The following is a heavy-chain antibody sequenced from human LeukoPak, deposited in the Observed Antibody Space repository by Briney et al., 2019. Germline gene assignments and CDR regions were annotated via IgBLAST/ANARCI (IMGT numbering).Heavy chain of an antibody. J-gene: IGHJ4*02. CDR1: GFTFSNYA. Sequence: GGSLRLSCAASGFTFSNYAMSWVRQAPGKGLEWVSAISGSASSTYHADSVKGRFTISRDNSKNTLYLQMNSLRAEDTAVYYCARDTGQDIVVVPAANFDYWGQGTLVTVSS. D-gene: IGHD2-2*01. CDR2: ISGSASST. CDR3: ARDTGQDIVVVPAANFDY. V-gene: IGHV3-23*01.